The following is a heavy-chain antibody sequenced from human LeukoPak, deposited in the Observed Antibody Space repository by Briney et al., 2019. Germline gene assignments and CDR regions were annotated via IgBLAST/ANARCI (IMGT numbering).Heavy chain of an antibody. Sequence: SETLSLTCTVSGDSIGSYYWNWIRQPPGKGLEWIGFVYYSGSTNYNPSLKSRVTFSLDTSKNQFSLKLTSVTAADTAVYYCSRGFTSFQWFDLWGRGTLVTVSS. D-gene: IGHD3-16*01. CDR3: SRGFTSFQWFDL. V-gene: IGHV4-59*08. CDR2: VYYSGST. J-gene: IGHJ2*01. CDR1: GDSIGSYY.